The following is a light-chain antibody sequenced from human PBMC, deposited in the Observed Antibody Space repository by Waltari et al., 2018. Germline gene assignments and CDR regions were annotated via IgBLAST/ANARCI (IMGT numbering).Light chain of an antibody. V-gene: IGLV1-40*01. J-gene: IGLJ2*01. CDR3: QSYDSSLSGSRV. Sequence: QSVLTQPPSVSGAPGQRVTISCTGSSSNIGAGYDVHWYQQPPGTAPKLLMYGNSNRPSGVPDRFSGSKSGTSASLAITGLQAEDEAEYYCQSYDSSLSGSRVFGGGTKLTIL. CDR1: SSNIGAGYD. CDR2: GNS.